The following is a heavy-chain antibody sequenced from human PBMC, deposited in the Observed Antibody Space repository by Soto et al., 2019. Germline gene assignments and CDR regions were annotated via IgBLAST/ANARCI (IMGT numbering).Heavy chain of an antibody. CDR1: GYIFTMYV. J-gene: IGHJ4*02. Sequence: ASVYVSCNPSGYIFTMYVIIWVRQAPGQGLEYMGWSATYNGNTNYARKFQGRVTMTTDTSTNTAYMELRSLTYDDTAVYYCARSTDYGDYWRQGTPVTVSS. CDR2: SATYNGNT. V-gene: IGHV1-18*01. CDR3: ARSTDYGDY.